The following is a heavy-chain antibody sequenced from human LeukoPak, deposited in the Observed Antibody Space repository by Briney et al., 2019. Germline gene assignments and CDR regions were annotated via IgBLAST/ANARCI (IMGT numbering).Heavy chain of an antibody. V-gene: IGHV4-59*08. CDR3: AKLFVTSTNHNWFDP. CDR1: GGSISSDY. CDR2: IYYRGTT. D-gene: IGHD3-3*01. J-gene: IGHJ5*02. Sequence: PSETLSLTCTVSGGSISSDYWSWIRQPPGKGLEWIGYIYYRGTTNYNPSPESRVTISVDTSKNQFSLKLSSVTAADTAVYYCAKLFVTSTNHNWFDPWGQGTLVTVSS.